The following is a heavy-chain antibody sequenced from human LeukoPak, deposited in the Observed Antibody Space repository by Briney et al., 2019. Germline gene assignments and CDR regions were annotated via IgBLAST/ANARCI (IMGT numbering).Heavy chain of an antibody. J-gene: IGHJ6*03. CDR3: ARDRRDIVVVPAAIPLYYYYMDV. CDR2: IYSGGST. Sequence: PGGSLRLSCAASGFTVSSNYMSWVRQAPGKGLEWVSVIYSGGSTYYADSVKGRFTISRDNSKNTLYLQMNSLRAEDTAVYYCARDRRDIVVVPAAIPLYYYYMDVWGKGTTVTVSS. CDR1: GFTVSSNY. D-gene: IGHD2-2*01. V-gene: IGHV3-53*01.